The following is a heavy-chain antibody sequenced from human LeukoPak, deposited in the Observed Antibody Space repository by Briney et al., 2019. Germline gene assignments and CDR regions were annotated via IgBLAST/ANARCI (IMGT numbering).Heavy chain of an antibody. CDR1: GGTFSSYA. J-gene: IGHJ6*03. CDR2: IIPIFGTA. V-gene: IGHV1-69*13. Sequence: SVKVSCKASGGTFSSYAISWVRQAPGQGLEWMGGIIPIFGTANYAQKFQGRVTITADESTSTAYMELSSLRSEDTAVYYCAKGELSLPGQRSDYYYYYYMDVWGKGTTVTISS. CDR3: AKGELSLPGQRSDYYYYYYMDV. D-gene: IGHD3-16*02.